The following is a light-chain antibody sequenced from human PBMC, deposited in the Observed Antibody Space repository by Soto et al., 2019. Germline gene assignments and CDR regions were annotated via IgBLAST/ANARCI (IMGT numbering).Light chain of an antibody. V-gene: IGLV2-11*01. CDR2: LVS. CDR1: SSDDGGYNY. Sequence: QSALTQPRSVTGSPGQSVTIACTGTSSDDGGYNYVSWHQQHPGKAPRVVIYLVSGRPAGVPDRFSGSRSGNTASLAISGLQAEDEADYCCCSYAGNYIEVFGTGTKGAVL. J-gene: IGLJ1*01. CDR3: CSYAGNYIEV.